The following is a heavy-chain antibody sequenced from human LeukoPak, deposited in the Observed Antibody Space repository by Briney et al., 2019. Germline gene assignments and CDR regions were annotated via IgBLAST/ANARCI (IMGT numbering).Heavy chain of an antibody. CDR1: GGSVSSGTYY. D-gene: IGHD3-3*01. CDR3: ATEVLLRFSH. J-gene: IGHJ4*02. Sequence: SETLSLTCNVSGGSVSSGTYYWSWIRQRPGKGLEWIGYIYYSGSTYYNPSLKSRVSMSVDTSKNQFSLKLSSVTAADTAFYYCATEVLLRFSHWGQGTLVTVSS. V-gene: IGHV4-31*03. CDR2: IYYSGST.